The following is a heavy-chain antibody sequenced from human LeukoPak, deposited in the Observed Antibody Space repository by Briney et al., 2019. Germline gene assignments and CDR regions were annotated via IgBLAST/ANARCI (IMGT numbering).Heavy chain of an antibody. CDR2: ISYDGSNK. CDR3: AKGGAPLWFGDYYFDY. J-gene: IGHJ4*02. Sequence: GGSLRLSCAASGFTFSSYGMHWVRQAPGKGLEWVAVISYDGSNKYYADSVKGRFTISRDNSKNTLYLQMNSLRAEDTAVYYCAKGGAPLWFGDYYFDYWGQGTLVTVSS. D-gene: IGHD3-10*01. V-gene: IGHV3-30*18. CDR1: GFTFSSYG.